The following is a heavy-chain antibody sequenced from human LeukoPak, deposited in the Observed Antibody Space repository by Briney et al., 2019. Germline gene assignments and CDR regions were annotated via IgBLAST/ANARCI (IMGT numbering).Heavy chain of an antibody. Sequence: GGSLRLSCAASGFTFSSYSMNWARQAPGKGLEWVSSISSSSSYIYYADSVKGRFTISRDNAKNSLYLQMNSLRAEDTAVYYCAKGGAVPAAHDYYFDYWGQGTLVTVSS. CDR2: ISSSSSYI. CDR1: GFTFSSYS. CDR3: AKGGAVPAAHDYYFDY. J-gene: IGHJ4*02. V-gene: IGHV3-21*04. D-gene: IGHD2-2*01.